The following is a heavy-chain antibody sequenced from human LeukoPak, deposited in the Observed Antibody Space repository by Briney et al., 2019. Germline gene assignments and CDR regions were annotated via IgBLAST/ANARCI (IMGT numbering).Heavy chain of an antibody. CDR2: IYPGDSDT. CDR1: GYSFTSYW. D-gene: IGHD2-21*02. J-gene: IGHJ4*02. Sequence: GESLKISCKGSGYSFTSYWIGWVRQMPGRGPEWMVIIYPGDSDTRYSPSFQGQVTISADKSISTAYLQWSSLKASDTAMYYCARLRVTTSGYFDYWGQGTLVTVSS. V-gene: IGHV5-51*01. CDR3: ARLRVTTSGYFDY.